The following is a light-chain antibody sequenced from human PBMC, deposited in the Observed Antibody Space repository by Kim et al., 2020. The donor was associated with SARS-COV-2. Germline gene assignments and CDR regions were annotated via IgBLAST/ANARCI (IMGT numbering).Light chain of an antibody. CDR1: SSNIGTNT. V-gene: IGLV1-44*01. J-gene: IGLJ1*01. CDR2: TSN. CDR3: GAWDDTLKGYV. Sequence: GRRVTIPCSGSSSNIGTNTVNWYQQRPGTAPKLLIYTSNQRPSGVPDRFSGSKSGTSASLAISGLQSEDEGDYYCGAWDDTLKGYVFGTGTKVTVL.